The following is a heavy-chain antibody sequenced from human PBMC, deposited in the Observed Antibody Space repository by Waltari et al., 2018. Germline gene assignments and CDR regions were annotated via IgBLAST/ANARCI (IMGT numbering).Heavy chain of an antibody. J-gene: IGHJ4*02. CDR2: IYHGGTT. V-gene: IGHV4-4*02. CDR3: ARYVYGDYFVEY. D-gene: IGHD4-17*01. CDR1: GGSLRTNNW. Sequence: QVQLQESGPGLVTPSGTLSLTCDVSGGSLRTNNWWSWVRQSPGKGLEWIGEIYHGGTTNYNPSLKSRVTMSVDKSQNQFSLKLSSVTAADTAIYYCARYVYGDYFVEYWGQGTLVTVSS.